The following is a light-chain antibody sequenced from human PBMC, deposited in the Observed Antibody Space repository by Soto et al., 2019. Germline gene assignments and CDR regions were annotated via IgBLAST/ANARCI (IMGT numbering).Light chain of an antibody. Sequence: QSVLTQPRSVSGSPGQSVTISCTGTTSDVGGYNHVSWYQQHPGKAPKLMIYDVTKRPSGVPDRFSGSKSGNTASLTISGLQAEDEDDYYCCSYADSNILVFGGGTKLTVL. J-gene: IGLJ2*01. CDR1: TSDVGGYNH. CDR3: CSYADSNILV. CDR2: DVT. V-gene: IGLV2-11*01.